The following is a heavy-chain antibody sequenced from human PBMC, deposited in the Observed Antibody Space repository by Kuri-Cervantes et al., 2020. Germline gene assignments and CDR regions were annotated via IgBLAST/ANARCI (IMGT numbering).Heavy chain of an antibody. V-gene: IGHV3-30*18. CDR1: GFTFSSYG. CDR2: ISYDGNYK. Sequence: GESLKISCAASGFTFSSYGMHWVRQAPGKGLEWVALISYDGNYKYYGESVKGRFTISRDNYKNTLYLQMNSLRGEDTAVYYCAKRNSGGLYYFDYWGQGTLVTVSS. J-gene: IGHJ4*02. CDR3: AKRNSGGLYYFDY. D-gene: IGHD5-12*01.